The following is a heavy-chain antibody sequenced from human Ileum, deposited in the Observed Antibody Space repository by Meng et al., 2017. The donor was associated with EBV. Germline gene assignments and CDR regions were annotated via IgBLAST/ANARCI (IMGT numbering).Heavy chain of an antibody. Sequence: VPREESGPGLCKPVGTLSLSCAVSGGSINTGYWWSWVRQSPGEGLEWMGEIHHSGITNYNASLRSRVDMSIDKSKKQVSFNLRSATAADTAVYYWARGVDYHWGYWGQGSLVTVSS. CDR1: GGSINTGYW. J-gene: IGHJ4*02. CDR3: ARGVDYHWGY. V-gene: IGHV4-4*02. CDR2: IHHSGIT. D-gene: IGHD3-16*01.